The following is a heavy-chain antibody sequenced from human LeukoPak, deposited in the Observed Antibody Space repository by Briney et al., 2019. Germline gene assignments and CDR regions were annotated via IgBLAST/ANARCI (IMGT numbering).Heavy chain of an antibody. V-gene: IGHV1-69*13. CDR3: ARDATAAGTGNAFDI. D-gene: IGHD6-13*01. Sequence: RASVKVSCKASGGTFSSYAISWVRQAPGQGLEWMGGIIPIFGTANYAQKFQGRVTITADESTSTAYMELSSLRSEDTAVYYCARDATAAGTGNAFDIWGQGTMVTVSS. CDR2: IIPIFGTA. CDR1: GGTFSSYA. J-gene: IGHJ3*02.